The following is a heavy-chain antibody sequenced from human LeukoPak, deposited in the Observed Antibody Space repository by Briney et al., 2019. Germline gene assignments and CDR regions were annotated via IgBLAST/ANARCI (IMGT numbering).Heavy chain of an antibody. CDR3: ARSGFNRYYYDSSSYSDTFDY. Sequence: GESLKISCKGSGYSFTSYWIGWVRQMPGKGLEWMGIIYPGDSDTRYSPSFQGQVTISADKSISTAYLQWSSLKASDAAMYYCARSGFNRYYYDSSSYSDTFDYWGQGTLVTVSS. D-gene: IGHD3-22*01. CDR1: GYSFTSYW. CDR2: IYPGDSDT. J-gene: IGHJ4*02. V-gene: IGHV5-51*01.